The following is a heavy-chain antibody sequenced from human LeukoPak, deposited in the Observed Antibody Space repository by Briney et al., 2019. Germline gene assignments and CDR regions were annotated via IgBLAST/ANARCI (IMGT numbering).Heavy chain of an antibody. Sequence: GESLKISCKGSGYSYTSYWIGWVRQMPGKGLEWMGIIYPGDSDTRYSPSFQGQVTISADKSISTAYLQWSSLKASDTAMYYCARRGLMNACWFDPWGQGTLVTVSS. V-gene: IGHV5-51*01. CDR1: GYSYTSYW. CDR3: ARRGLMNACWFDP. J-gene: IGHJ5*02. CDR2: IYPGDSDT. D-gene: IGHD3-16*01.